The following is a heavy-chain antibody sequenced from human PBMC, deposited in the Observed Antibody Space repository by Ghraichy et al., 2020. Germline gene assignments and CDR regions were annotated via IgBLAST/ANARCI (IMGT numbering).Heavy chain of an antibody. J-gene: IGHJ6*02. CDR2: IWYDGSNP. CDR3: AREYSSLYYYYYYGMDV. Sequence: GESLNISCAASGFTFNTYGMHWVRQAPGKGLEWVAVIWYDGSNPYYVDSVKGRFTISRDNSKNTLYLQMNSLRVEDTAVYYCAREYSSLYYYYYYGMDVWGQGTTVTVSS. D-gene: IGHD6-13*01. CDR1: GFTFNTYG. V-gene: IGHV3-33*08.